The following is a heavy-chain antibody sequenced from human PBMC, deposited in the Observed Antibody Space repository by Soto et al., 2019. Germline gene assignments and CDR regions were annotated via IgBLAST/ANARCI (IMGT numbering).Heavy chain of an antibody. V-gene: IGHV3-74*01. D-gene: IGHD2-8*01. CDR1: GFTLSSYW. CDR2: INSDGSST. CDR3: ARDLRGCTNGVCHYNWFDP. J-gene: IGHJ5*02. Sequence: DVKLVESGGGLVQPGGSLRLSCAASGFTLSSYWMHWVRQAPGKGLVWVSRINSDGSSTSYADSVKGRFTISRDNAKNTLYLQMNSLRAEDTAVYYCARDLRGCTNGVCHYNWFDPWGQGTLVTVSS.